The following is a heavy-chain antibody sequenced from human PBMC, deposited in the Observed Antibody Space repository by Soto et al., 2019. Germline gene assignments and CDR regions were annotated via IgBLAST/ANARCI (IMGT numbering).Heavy chain of an antibody. Sequence: PGGSLRLSCAASGFTFTSYEMHWVRQAPGKGLEWVAITSYDGGKTYYSDSVRGRFIMSRDNSKNTLDLQMNSLRVGDTAVYYCARRPTLSYHGIDVWGQGTTVTVSS. CDR3: ARRPTLSYHGIDV. D-gene: IGHD4-4*01. CDR1: GFTFTSYE. V-gene: IGHV3-30*03. J-gene: IGHJ6*02. CDR2: TSYDGGKT.